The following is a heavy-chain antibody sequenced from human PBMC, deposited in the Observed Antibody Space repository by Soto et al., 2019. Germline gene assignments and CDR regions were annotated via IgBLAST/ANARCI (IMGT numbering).Heavy chain of an antibody. Sequence: GESLKISCKGSGYSFTSYWIGWVRQMPGKGLEWMGIIYPGDYDTRYSPSFQGQVTISADKSISTAYLQWSRLKASDTAMYYCAGATAPRYXGMDVWGQGTTXTXS. V-gene: IGHV5-51*01. CDR1: GYSFTSYW. CDR2: IYPGDYDT. D-gene: IGHD1-26*01. J-gene: IGHJ6*02. CDR3: AGATAPRYXGMDV.